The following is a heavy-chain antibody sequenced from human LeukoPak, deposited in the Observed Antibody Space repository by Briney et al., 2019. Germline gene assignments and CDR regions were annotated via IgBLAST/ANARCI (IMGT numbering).Heavy chain of an antibody. Sequence: GGSLRLSCAASGFTFDDYAMFWVRQAPGKGLEWVSGISWDSQNIDYAASVKGRFTISRDNAKNSLYLQMNSLRAEDTAFYYCARGNRDSSGFYFYYGMDVWGQGTTVTVSS. J-gene: IGHJ6*02. CDR3: ARGNRDSSGFYFYYGMDV. CDR2: ISWDSQNI. D-gene: IGHD6-19*01. V-gene: IGHV3-9*01. CDR1: GFTFDDYA.